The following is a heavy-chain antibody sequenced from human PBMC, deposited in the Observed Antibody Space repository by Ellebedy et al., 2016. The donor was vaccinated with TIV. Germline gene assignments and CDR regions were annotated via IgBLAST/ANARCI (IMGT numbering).Heavy chain of an antibody. J-gene: IGHJ4*02. V-gene: IGHV4-38-2*02. CDR2: INHSGST. CDR3: ARHRYWSYVEY. Sequence: MPSETLSLTCTVSGYSISSGYYWSWIRQPPGKGLEWIGGINHSGSTDYNPSLKSRVTISLDTSKNQFSLKLSSVTAADTAVYYCARHRYWSYVEYWGQGTLVTVSS. CDR1: GYSISSGYY. D-gene: IGHD1-1*01.